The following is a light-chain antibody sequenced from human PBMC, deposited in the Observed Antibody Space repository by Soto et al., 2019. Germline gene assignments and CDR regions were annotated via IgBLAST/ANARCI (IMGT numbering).Light chain of an antibody. J-gene: IGKJ1*01. V-gene: IGKV3-11*01. CDR2: DAF. CDR3: QQRHNWPIT. Sequence: EIVLTQSPATLSFSPGERAILSCRASQTIRSLLAWYQQRPGQAPRLLIYDAFNRATGIPARFSGGGSGTDFTLTISSLEPEDFGVYYCQQRHNWPITFGQGTKVDIK. CDR1: QTIRSL.